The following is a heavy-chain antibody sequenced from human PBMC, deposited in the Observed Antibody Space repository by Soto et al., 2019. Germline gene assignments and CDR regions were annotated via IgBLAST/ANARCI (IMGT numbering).Heavy chain of an antibody. D-gene: IGHD6-13*01. CDR3: ARLFTRGYSSSFTY. CDR1: GYTFTSYG. V-gene: IGHV1-18*04. J-gene: IGHJ4*02. CDR2: ISAYNGNT. Sequence: GASVKVSCKASGYTFTSYGISWVRQAPGQGLEWMGWISAYNGNTNYAQKLQGRVTMTTDTSTSTAYMELRSLRSDDTAVYYCARLFTRGYSSSFTYWGQGTLVTVSS.